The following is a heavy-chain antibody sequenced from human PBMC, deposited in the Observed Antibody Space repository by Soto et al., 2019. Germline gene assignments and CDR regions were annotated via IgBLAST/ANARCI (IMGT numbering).Heavy chain of an antibody. CDR3: RSSISCYDESCVDV. V-gene: IGHV4-38-2*01. J-gene: IGHJ6*02. CDR2: LYHIGST. CDR1: GYSISSGNY. Sequence: AETLSLTCAVSGYSISSGNYWAWIRQPPGRGLEWIGSLYHIGSTHYNTSLKSRATISVDTSKNHFSLELSSVTAADTAMYYCRSSISCYDESCVDVWGQGTMVTVSS. D-gene: IGHD2-2*01.